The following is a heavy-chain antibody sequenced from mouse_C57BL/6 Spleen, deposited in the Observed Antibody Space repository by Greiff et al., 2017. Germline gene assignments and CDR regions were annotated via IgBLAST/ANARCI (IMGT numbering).Heavy chain of an antibody. CDR3: ARGGYDGYYSDYFDY. CDR2: IYPGDGDT. J-gene: IGHJ2*01. V-gene: IGHV1-80*01. CDR1: GYAFSSYW. Sequence: QVQLQQSGAELVKPGASVKISCKASGYAFSSYWMNWVKQRPGKGPEWIGQIYPGDGDTNYNGKFKGKATLTADKSSSTAYMQLSSLTSEDSAVYFCARGGYDGYYSDYFDYWGQGTTLTVSS. D-gene: IGHD2-3*01.